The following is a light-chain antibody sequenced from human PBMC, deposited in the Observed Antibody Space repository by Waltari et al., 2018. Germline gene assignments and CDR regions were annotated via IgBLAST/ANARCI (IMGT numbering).Light chain of an antibody. CDR3: QQYYIAPWT. Sequence: DVVMTQSPDSLAVSLGERATINCKSTQSVSYSPDNKNYLAWFQQKPGQPPKLLIYWASTRESGVPDRFTGSGSGTDFTITINSLQAEDVAVYYCQQYYIAPWTFGQGSKVEIK. CDR1: QSVSYSPDNKNY. CDR2: WAS. V-gene: IGKV4-1*01. J-gene: IGKJ1*01.